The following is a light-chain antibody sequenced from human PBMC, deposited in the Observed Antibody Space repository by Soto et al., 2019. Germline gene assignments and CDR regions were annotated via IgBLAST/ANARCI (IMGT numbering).Light chain of an antibody. CDR3: SSYTSSSTYV. V-gene: IGLV2-14*01. CDR1: SSDVGGYNY. CDR2: EVS. J-gene: IGLJ1*01. Sequence: QSALTQPASVSGSPGQSITISCTGTSSDVGGYNYVSWYQQHPGKAPKLMIYEVSNRPSGVSNRFSGSKSGNTASLTICGLQAEHEADYYCSSYTSSSTYVFXTGTKAHVL.